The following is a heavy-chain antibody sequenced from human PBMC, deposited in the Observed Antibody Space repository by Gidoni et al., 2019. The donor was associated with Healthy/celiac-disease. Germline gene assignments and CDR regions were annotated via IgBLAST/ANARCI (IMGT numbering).Heavy chain of an antibody. CDR3: AKDLGSGWYFDL. J-gene: IGHJ2*01. D-gene: IGHD6-19*01. Sequence: EVQLVESGGGLVQPGRSLRLSCAASGFTFDDYAMHWVRQAPGKGLEWVSGISWNSGSIGYADSVKGRFTISRDNAKNSLYLQMNSLRAEDTALYYCAKDLGSGWYFDLWGRGTLVTVSS. CDR1: GFTFDDYA. V-gene: IGHV3-9*01. CDR2: ISWNSGSI.